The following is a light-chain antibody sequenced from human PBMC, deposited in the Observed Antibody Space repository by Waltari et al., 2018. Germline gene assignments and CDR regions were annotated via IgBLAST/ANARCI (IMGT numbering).Light chain of an antibody. CDR3: QHYVRLPAT. CDR1: QSVSRA. J-gene: IGKJ1*01. V-gene: IGKV3-20*01. Sequence: EIVLTQSPGSLSSSPGERVTLSCRASQSVSRALAWYQQNPGQAPRLLIFGASNRATGIPDSFSGSGSETDCSLTICRLEPEDFAVYYCQHYVRLPATFGRGTKVEIK. CDR2: GAS.